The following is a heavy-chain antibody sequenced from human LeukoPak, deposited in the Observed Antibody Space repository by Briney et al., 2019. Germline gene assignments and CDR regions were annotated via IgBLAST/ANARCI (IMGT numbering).Heavy chain of an antibody. CDR3: ARVRDRGMVRGVPDY. D-gene: IGHD3-10*01. Sequence: GGSLRLSCAASGFTFSSYGMHWVRQAPGKGLEWVAVIWYDGSNKYYADSVKGRFTISRDNSKNTLYLQMNSLRAEDTAVYYCARVRDRGMVRGVPDYWGQGTLVTVSS. CDR1: GFTFSSYG. V-gene: IGHV3-33*01. J-gene: IGHJ4*02. CDR2: IWYDGSNK.